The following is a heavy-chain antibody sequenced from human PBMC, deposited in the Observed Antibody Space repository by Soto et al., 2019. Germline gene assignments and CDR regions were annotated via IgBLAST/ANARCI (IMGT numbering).Heavy chain of an antibody. J-gene: IGHJ4*02. Sequence: QVQLVQSGAEVKKSGASVKVSCKASGYTFTGYYIHWVRQAPGQGPEWMGEIGPNRGDTRYAQKFQCRVTLTRDTSITTVYMELSNLSPDDTAVYYCGRGRSGELGVFYWGQGTLVTVYS. CDR2: IGPNRGDT. CDR3: GRGRSGELGVFY. CDR1: GYTFTGYY. D-gene: IGHD1-7*01. V-gene: IGHV1-2*02.